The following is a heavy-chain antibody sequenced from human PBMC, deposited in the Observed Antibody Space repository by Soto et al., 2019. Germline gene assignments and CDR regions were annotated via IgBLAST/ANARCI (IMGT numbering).Heavy chain of an antibody. CDR1: GGSFSGYY. D-gene: IGHD3-22*01. CDR3: ARGSLDSGDSSGYYLRPLPY. J-gene: IGHJ4*02. Sequence: QVQLQQWGAGLLKPSETLSLTCAVYGGSFSGYYWSWNRQPPGKGLEWIGKINHSGSTNYNPSLKSRVTISVDTSKNQFSLKLSSVTAPDTAVYYCARGSLDSGDSSGYYLRPLPYWGQGTLVTVSS. V-gene: IGHV4-34*01. CDR2: INHSGST.